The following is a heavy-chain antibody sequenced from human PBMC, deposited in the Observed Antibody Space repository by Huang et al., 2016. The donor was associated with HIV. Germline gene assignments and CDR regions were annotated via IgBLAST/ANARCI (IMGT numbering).Heavy chain of an antibody. CDR3: ARAGSSWSPYYYYYMDV. J-gene: IGHJ6*03. CDR1: GYTFTSFD. Sequence: QVQLVQSGAEVKKPGASVKVSCKASGYTFTSFDINRVRHATGQGLYWMGWINPNISNTGYAPKCQGRVTITRNTSISTAYMELSSLRSADTAVYYCARAGSSWSPYYYYYMDVWGKGTTVTVSS. D-gene: IGHD6-13*01. CDR2: INPNISNT. V-gene: IGHV1-8*03.